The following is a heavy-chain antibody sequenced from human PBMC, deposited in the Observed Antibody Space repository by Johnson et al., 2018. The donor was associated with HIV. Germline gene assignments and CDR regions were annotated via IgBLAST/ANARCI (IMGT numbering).Heavy chain of an antibody. Sequence: QVQLVESGGGLVQPGGSLRLSCAASGFTVSSNYMSWVRQAPGKGLEWVAFIRYDGSNKYYADSVKGRFTISRENAKNSLYLQMNSLRAEDTAVYYCAREMGWEDAFDIWGQGTMVTVSS. J-gene: IGHJ3*02. D-gene: IGHD6-19*01. CDR2: IRYDGSNK. CDR1: GFTVSSNY. CDR3: AREMGWEDAFDI. V-gene: IGHV3-30*02.